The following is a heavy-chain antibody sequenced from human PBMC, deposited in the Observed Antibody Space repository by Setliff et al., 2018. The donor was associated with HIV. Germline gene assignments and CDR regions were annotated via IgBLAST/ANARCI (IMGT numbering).Heavy chain of an antibody. D-gene: IGHD6-19*01. CDR1: GGSISSYY. V-gene: IGHV4-59*01. CDR2: IYYIGGT. J-gene: IGHJ6*03. Sequence: SETLSLTCTISGGSISSYYWSWIRQPPGKGLEWIGYIYYIGGTNYNPSLKSRVTISIDTSKSQFSLKLTSVSTADTAIYYCARVPYPADYYMDVWGKGTTVTVSS. CDR3: ARVPYPADYYMDV.